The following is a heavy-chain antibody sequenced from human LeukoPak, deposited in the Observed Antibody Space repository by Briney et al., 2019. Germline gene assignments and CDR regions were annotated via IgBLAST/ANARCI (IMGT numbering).Heavy chain of an antibody. J-gene: IGHJ3*02. D-gene: IGHD5-24*01. CDR2: IYYIGST. CDR1: GGAISDYY. V-gene: IGHV4-59*01. CDR3: AIDFRDGSALAVFDM. Sequence: SETLSLTCTVSGGAISDYYWSWIRQPPGKGLEWSGYIYYIGSTYYNPFLKSRVNISLDTPKDQFSLKLNSVTASDTAVYYCAIDFRDGSALAVFDMWGQGTVVTVSS.